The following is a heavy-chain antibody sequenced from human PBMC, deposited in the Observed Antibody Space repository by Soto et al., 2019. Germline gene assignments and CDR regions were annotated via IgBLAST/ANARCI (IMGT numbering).Heavy chain of an antibody. CDR3: ARDGGITIFGVVIMLEY. CDR1: GGSFSGYY. CDR2: INHSGST. D-gene: IGHD3-3*01. V-gene: IGHV4-34*01. Sequence: SETLSLTCAVYGGSFSGYYWSWIRQPPGRGLEWIGEINHSGSTNYNPSLKSRVTISVDTSKNQFSLKLSSVTAADTAVYYCARDGGITIFGVVIMLEYWGQGTLVTVSS. J-gene: IGHJ4*02.